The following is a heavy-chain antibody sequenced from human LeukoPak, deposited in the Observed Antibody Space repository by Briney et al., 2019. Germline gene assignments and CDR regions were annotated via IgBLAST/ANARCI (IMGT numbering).Heavy chain of an antibody. CDR1: GYTFTDYY. Sequence: ASVKVSCKASGYTFTDYYIHWARQAPGQGLEWLGWSNPNSGDTNYAQNFQGRVTMTRDTSINTAYMELSSLRSDDTAVYYCARIKWAAVNDWGQGTLVTVSS. D-gene: IGHD6-13*01. V-gene: IGHV1-2*02. CDR3: ARIKWAAVND. J-gene: IGHJ4*02. CDR2: SNPNSGDT.